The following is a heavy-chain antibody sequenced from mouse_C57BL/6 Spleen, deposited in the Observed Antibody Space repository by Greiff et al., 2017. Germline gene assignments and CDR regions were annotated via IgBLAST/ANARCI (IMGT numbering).Heavy chain of an antibody. D-gene: IGHD2-4*01. CDR2: IWRGGST. J-gene: IGHJ1*03. CDR3: AKNYYYDYDWYFDV. Sequence: QVQLQQSGPGLVQPSQSLSITCTVSGFSLTSYGVHWVRQSPGKGLEWLGVIWRGGSTDYNAAFMSRLSLTKDNSKSQVFFKMNSLQADDTAIYYCAKNYYYDYDWYFDVWGTGTTVTVSS. V-gene: IGHV2-5*01. CDR1: GFSLTSYG.